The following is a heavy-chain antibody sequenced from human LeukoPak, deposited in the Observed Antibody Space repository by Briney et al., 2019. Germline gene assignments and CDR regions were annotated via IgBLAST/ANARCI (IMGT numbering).Heavy chain of an antibody. CDR3: AKDLQYDGRQE. D-gene: IGHD1-1*01. CDR2: INDDGGNT. V-gene: IGHV3-23*01. Sequence: GGSLRLSCVASGFIFRTYGMTWVRQAPGRGPEWVSTINDDGGNTHYADSVQGRFTISRDNSKNTLYLQMNSLRVEDTAIYYCAKDLQYDGRQEWGQGTLVSVSS. CDR1: GFIFRTYG. J-gene: IGHJ4*02.